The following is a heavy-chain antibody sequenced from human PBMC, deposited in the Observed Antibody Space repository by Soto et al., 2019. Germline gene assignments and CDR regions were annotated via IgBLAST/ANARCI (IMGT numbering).Heavy chain of an antibody. J-gene: IGHJ6*02. CDR3: ARQGPNYDFWSGYWGPYYYGMDV. D-gene: IGHD3-3*01. CDR2: IYNIGST. Sequence: PSETLSLTCTVSGGSISGYYWSWLRQPPGKGLEWIGYIYNIGSTNYNPSLRSRVTMSIDTSQEQFSLKLSSVTATDTAVYYCARQGPNYDFWSGYWGPYYYGMDVWGQGTTVTVSS. CDR1: GGSISGYY. V-gene: IGHV4-59*08.